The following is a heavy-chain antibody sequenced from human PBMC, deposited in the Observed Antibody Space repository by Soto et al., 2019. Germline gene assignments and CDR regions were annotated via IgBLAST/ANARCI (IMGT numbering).Heavy chain of an antibody. Sequence: ASVKVSCKASGYTFTSYAMHWVRQAPGQRLEWMGWINAGNGNTKYSQKFQGRVTITRDTSASTAYMELSSLRSEDTAVYYCARDGLYSSGWHHGGGYWGQGTLVTVSS. J-gene: IGHJ4*02. CDR1: GYTFTSYA. CDR3: ARDGLYSSGWHHGGGY. V-gene: IGHV1-3*01. D-gene: IGHD6-19*01. CDR2: INAGNGNT.